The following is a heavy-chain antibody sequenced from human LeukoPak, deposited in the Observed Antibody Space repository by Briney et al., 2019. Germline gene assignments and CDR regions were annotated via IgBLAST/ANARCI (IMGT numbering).Heavy chain of an antibody. CDR3: ARVAHFNRGMDV. Sequence: PGGSLRLSCAASGFTLSSYWMSWVRQAPGKGLEWVANIKLDVSETYYVDSVRGRFTISRDNTKNSLYLQMDSLRAEDTAVYYCARVAHFNRGMDVWGQGTTVTVSS. J-gene: IGHJ6*02. D-gene: IGHD1-14*01. CDR1: GFTLSSYW. CDR2: IKLDVSET. V-gene: IGHV3-7*01.